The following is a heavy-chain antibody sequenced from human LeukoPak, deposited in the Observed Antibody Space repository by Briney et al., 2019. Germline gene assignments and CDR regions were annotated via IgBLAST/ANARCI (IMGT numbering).Heavy chain of an antibody. Sequence: ASVKVSCKASGYTFTNYAMNWVRQAPGQGLEWMGWISAYNGNTELAQKFQGRVTMTTDTSTSTAYMELRSLRSDDTAVYYCARDGWTNYYGSSGYYFDYWGQGTLVTVSS. CDR3: ARDGWTNYYGSSGYYFDY. CDR1: GYTFTNYA. V-gene: IGHV1-18*01. CDR2: ISAYNGNT. D-gene: IGHD3-22*01. J-gene: IGHJ4*02.